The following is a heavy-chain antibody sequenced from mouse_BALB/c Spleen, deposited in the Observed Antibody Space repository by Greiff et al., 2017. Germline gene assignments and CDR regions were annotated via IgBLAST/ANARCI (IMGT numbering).Heavy chain of an antibody. D-gene: IGHD2-3*01. CDR1: GFTFSSFG. V-gene: IGHV5-17*02. CDR2: ISSGSSTI. J-gene: IGHJ4*01. CDR3: ARCGYYDYYAMDY. Sequence: EVMLVESGGGLVQPGGSRKLSCAASGFTFSSFGMHWVRQAPEKGLEWVAYISSGSSTIYYADTVKGRFTISRDNPKNTLFLQMTSLRSEDTAMYYCARCGYYDYYAMDYWGQGTSVTVSS.